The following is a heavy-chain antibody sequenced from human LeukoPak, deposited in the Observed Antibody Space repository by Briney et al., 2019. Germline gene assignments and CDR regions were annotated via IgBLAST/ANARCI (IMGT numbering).Heavy chain of an antibody. D-gene: IGHD1-26*01. Sequence: GGSLRLSCAPSGFNFSTYPMHWVRQAPGKGLEWVALLSYDGSYQYYADSVKGRFTISRDISKNTLYLQMNSLRPEDTAVYYCARHYGSGSYYPSYWGQGTLVTVPS. CDR2: LSYDGSYQ. CDR1: GFNFSTYP. CDR3: ARHYGSGSYYPSY. J-gene: IGHJ4*02. V-gene: IGHV3-30*04.